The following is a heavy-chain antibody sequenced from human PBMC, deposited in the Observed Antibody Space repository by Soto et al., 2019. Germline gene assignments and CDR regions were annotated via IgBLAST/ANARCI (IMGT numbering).Heavy chain of an antibody. Sequence: QVQLQESGPGLVKPSETLSLTCTVSGGSISSYYWSWIRQPPGKGLEWIGYIYYSGSTNYNPSLKSRVTISVDPSKNQFSLKLSSVTAADTAVYYCARLTGIAVAGPPDYWGQGTLVTVSS. J-gene: IGHJ4*02. D-gene: IGHD6-19*01. CDR3: ARLTGIAVAGPPDY. V-gene: IGHV4-59*08. CDR2: IYYSGST. CDR1: GGSISSYY.